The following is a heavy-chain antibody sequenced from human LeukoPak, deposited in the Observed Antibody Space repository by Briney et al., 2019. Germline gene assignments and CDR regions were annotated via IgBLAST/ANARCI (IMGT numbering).Heavy chain of an antibody. J-gene: IGHJ4*02. V-gene: IGHV4-61*02. CDR1: GGSISSGSYY. CDR2: IYTSGST. D-gene: IGHD3-3*01. CDR3: ARSTYYDFWSGYFDY. Sequence: SETLSLTCTVSGGSISSGSYYWSWIRQPAGKGLEWIGRIYTSGSTNYNPSLKSRVTISVDTSKNQFSLKLSSVTAADTAVYYCARSTYYDFWSGYFDYWGQRTLVTVSS.